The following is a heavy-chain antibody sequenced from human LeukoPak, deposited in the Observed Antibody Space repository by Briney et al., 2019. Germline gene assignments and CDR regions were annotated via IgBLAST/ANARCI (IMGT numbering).Heavy chain of an antibody. J-gene: IGHJ6*03. CDR1: GYSISSGYY. CDR2: IYTSGST. Sequence: PSETLSLTCIVSGYSISSGYYWGWIRQPAGKGLEWIGRIYTSGSTNYNPSLKSRVTMSVDTSKNQFSLKLSSVTAADTAVYYCARAEWTHYTYYMDVWGKGTTVTVSS. CDR3: ARAEWTHYTYYMDV. V-gene: IGHV4-38-2*02. D-gene: IGHD3-3*01.